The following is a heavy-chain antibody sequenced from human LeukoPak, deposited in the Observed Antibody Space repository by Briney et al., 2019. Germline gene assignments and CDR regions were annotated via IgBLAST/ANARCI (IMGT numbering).Heavy chain of an antibody. CDR2: INTDGSNS. J-gene: IGHJ4*02. V-gene: IGHV3-74*01. CDR1: GFTFNNYW. CDR3: ARSRYSYSSMD. Sequence: PGGSLRLSCAASGFTFNNYWMHWGRQGPGKGLVWVSRINTDGSNSNYAASVKGRFTISRDNAKNTLYLQMNSLRAEDTAVYYFARSRYSYSSMDWGQGTLVTVSS. D-gene: IGHD6-6*01.